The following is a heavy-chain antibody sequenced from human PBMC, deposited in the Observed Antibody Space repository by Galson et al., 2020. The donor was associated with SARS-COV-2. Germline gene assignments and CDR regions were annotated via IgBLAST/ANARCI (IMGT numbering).Heavy chain of an antibody. J-gene: IGHJ4*02. D-gene: IGHD1-26*01. V-gene: IGHV3-21*01. CDR3: ARDRPERVVASVGATGDFDY. Sequence: TGGSLRLSCAASGFIFNSYNMHWVRQAPGTGLEWVSSISSSSAYIHYADSGKGRFTISRDNAKNSLYLQMHSLRAEDTAIYYCARDRPERVVASVGATGDFDYWGQGTLVTVSS. CDR2: ISSSSAYI. CDR1: GFIFNSYN.